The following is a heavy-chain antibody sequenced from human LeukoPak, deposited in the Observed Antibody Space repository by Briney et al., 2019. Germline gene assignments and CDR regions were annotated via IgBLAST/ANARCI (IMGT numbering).Heavy chain of an antibody. CDR3: IKDRIGTWSFDH. CDR1: GFTFSGHF. V-gene: IGHV3-64D*06. Sequence: GGSLRLSCSASGFTFSGHFMYWVRQAPGKGLEYVSSISINGDKTYYAESVKGGFTISRDNSKNTLYLQLSSLRVEDTAVYYCIKDRIGTWSFDHWGQGTLLTVSS. CDR2: ISINGDKT. J-gene: IGHJ4*02. D-gene: IGHD1-26*01.